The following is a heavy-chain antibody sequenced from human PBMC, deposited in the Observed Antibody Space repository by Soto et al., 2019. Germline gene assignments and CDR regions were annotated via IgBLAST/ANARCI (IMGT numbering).Heavy chain of an antibody. CDR1: GFTFSYYS. Sequence: EVQLVESGGGLVQPGGSLRLSCTASGFTFSYYSMNWVRQAPGKGLEWVSYIDSVGRTTHYADSGKGRFIISRDNAKASLYLQMNSLRAEDTAVYYCARDGHPPMVELDCWGQGTLVTVSS. J-gene: IGHJ4*02. V-gene: IGHV3-48*01. CDR3: ARDGHPPMVELDC. D-gene: IGHD3-10*01. CDR2: IDSVGRTT.